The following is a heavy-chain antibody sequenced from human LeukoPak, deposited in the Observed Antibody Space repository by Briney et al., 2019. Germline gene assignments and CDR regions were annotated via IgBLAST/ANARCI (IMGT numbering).Heavy chain of an antibody. J-gene: IGHJ3*02. D-gene: IGHD3-10*01. CDR2: INGDGSST. V-gene: IGHV3-74*01. CDR3: STGSGHAFDI. CDR1: GFTFSSYW. Sequence: GGSLRLSCAACGFTFSSYWMLWLRQVTGKGLVWVSRINGDGSSTSYADSVKGRFTISRDNAKNTLYVQMNSLRAEDTAVYYCSTGSGHAFDIWGRGTMVTVSS.